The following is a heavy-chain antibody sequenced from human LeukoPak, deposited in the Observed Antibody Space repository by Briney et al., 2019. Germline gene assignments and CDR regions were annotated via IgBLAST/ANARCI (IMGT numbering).Heavy chain of an antibody. J-gene: IGHJ6*04. D-gene: IGHD3-10*01. CDR2: INHSGST. V-gene: IGHV4-34*01. CDR3: ARAITMVRGVRRNYGMDV. Sequence: SETLSLTCAVYGGSFSGYYWTWIRQPPGKGLEWIGEINHSGSTNYNPSLKSRVTISVDTSKNQFSLKLSSVTAADTAVYYCARAITMVRGVRRNYGMDVWGKGTTVTVSS. CDR1: GGSFSGYY.